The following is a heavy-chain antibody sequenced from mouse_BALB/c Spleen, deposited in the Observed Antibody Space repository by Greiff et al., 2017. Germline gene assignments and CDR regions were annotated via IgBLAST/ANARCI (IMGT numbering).Heavy chain of an antibody. J-gene: IGHJ4*01. D-gene: IGHD2-4*01. CDR3: AGIYYDYDVGAMDY. CDR1: GYTFTNHH. V-gene: IGHV1S45*01. Sequence: EVKLQESGAELVRPGASVKISCKAFGYTFTNHHINWVKQRPGQGLDWIGYINPYNDYTSYNQKFKGKATLTVDQSSSTAYMELSSLTSEDSAVYYCAGIYYDYDVGAMDYWGQGTSVTVSS. CDR2: INPYNDYT.